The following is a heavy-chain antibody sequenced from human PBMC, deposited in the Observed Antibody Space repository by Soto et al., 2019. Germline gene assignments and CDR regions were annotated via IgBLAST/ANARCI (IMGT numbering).Heavy chain of an antibody. Sequence: GGSLRLSCAASGFTFSSYAMSWVRQAPGKGLEWVSAISGSGGSTYYADSVKGRFTISRDNSKNTLYLQMNSLRAEDTAVYYCAKCYDSSGYYSYYFDYWGQGTLVTVSS. V-gene: IGHV3-23*01. CDR3: AKCYDSSGYYSYYFDY. CDR1: GFTFSSYA. J-gene: IGHJ4*02. CDR2: ISGSGGST. D-gene: IGHD3-22*01.